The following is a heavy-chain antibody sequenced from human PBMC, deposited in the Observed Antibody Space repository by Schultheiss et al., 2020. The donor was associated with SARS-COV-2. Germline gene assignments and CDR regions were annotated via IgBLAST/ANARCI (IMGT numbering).Heavy chain of an antibody. Sequence: GGSLRLSCAASGFTVSSNYMTWVRQAPGKGLQWVSVIYSDGSDGTTYYADSVKGRFTISRDNSKNTLFLQMNSLRAEDTAVYYCARETYGGYAGYDYWGQGTLVTVSS. CDR3: ARETYGGYAGYDY. V-gene: IGHV3-53*01. CDR1: GFTVSSNY. CDR2: IYSDGSDGTT. J-gene: IGHJ4*02. D-gene: IGHD5-12*01.